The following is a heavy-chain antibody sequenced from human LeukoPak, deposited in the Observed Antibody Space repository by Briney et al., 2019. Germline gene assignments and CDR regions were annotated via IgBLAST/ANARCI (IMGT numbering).Heavy chain of an antibody. V-gene: IGHV4-59*08. CDR3: ARSPADYGDYTYYFDY. Sequence: SETLSLTCTVSGGSINNYYWSWTRQPPEKGLEWIGYISNSGSTNYNPSLKSRATISVDTSKNQFSLRLSPVTAADTAVYYCARSPADYGDYTYYFDYWGQGILVTVSS. D-gene: IGHD4-17*01. CDR1: GGSINNYY. CDR2: ISNSGST. J-gene: IGHJ4*02.